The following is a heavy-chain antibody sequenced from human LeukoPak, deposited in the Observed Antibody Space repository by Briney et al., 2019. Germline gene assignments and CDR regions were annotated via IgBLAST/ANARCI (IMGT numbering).Heavy chain of an antibody. Sequence: SQTLSLTCAISGDSVSSNSAAWNWIRPSPSSGLEWLGRTYYRSKWISDYAVSVKSRITINADTSKNQFSLQVNSVTPEDTAVYYCARKGTVTTPFDYWGQGILVTVSS. D-gene: IGHD1/OR15-1a*01. CDR3: ARKGTVTTPFDY. V-gene: IGHV6-1*01. CDR2: TYYRSKWIS. J-gene: IGHJ4*02. CDR1: GDSVSSNSAA.